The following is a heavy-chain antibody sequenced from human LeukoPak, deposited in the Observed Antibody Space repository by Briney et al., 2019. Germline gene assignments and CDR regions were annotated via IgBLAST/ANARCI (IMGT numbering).Heavy chain of an antibody. CDR1: GFTFSSYA. Sequence: NPGGSLRLSCAASGFTFSSYAMSWVRQAPGKGLEWVSAISGSGGSTYYADSVKGRFTISRDNSKNTLYLQMNSLRAEDTAVYYCAKFIAAAGTNFDYWGQGTLVTVSS. V-gene: IGHV3-23*01. D-gene: IGHD6-13*01. J-gene: IGHJ4*02. CDR2: ISGSGGST. CDR3: AKFIAAAGTNFDY.